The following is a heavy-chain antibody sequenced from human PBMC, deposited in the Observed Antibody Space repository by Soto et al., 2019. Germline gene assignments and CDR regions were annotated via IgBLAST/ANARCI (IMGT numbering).Heavy chain of an antibody. D-gene: IGHD3-10*01. CDR1: GFTFSNYA. CDR2: ISGNGRST. J-gene: IGHJ4*02. V-gene: IGHV3-23*01. CDR3: AYTSGAYFGSQQN. Sequence: EVQSLESGGGLVQPGGSLRLSCTASGFTFSNYAMSWVRQAPGKGLEWVSGISGNGRSTYYADSAKGRLTVSRDNSRNTLYLQINSLRTEDTAVSYCAYTSGAYFGSQQNWGQGTLVTVSS.